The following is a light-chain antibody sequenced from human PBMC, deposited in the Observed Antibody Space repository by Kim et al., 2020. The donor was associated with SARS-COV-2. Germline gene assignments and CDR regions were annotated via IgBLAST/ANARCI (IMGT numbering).Light chain of an antibody. CDR1: SLRKYP. CDR3: GSGNSSSPAV. J-gene: IGLJ3*02. CDR2: DKN. V-gene: IGLV3-19*01. Sequence: SSELTQDPAVSVALGQTVRITCQGDSLRKYPASWYQQKPGQAPIRVMHDKNNVPPAIAPGLFSCTNSRNTAFLTITAAAVEEEDSYYCGSGNSSSPAVFGGGTKLTVL.